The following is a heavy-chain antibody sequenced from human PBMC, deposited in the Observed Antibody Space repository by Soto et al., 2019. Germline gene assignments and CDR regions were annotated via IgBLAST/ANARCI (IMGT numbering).Heavy chain of an antibody. CDR3: AREVVSDIVVVPAAMQTYYFDY. D-gene: IGHD2-2*01. J-gene: IGHJ4*02. V-gene: IGHV4-34*01. Sequence: SETLSLTCAVYGGSFSGYYWSWIRQPPGKGLEWIGEINHSGSTNYNPSLKSRVTISVDTSKNQFSLKLSSVTAADTAVYYCAREVVSDIVVVPAAMQTYYFDYWGQGTLVTVSS. CDR2: INHSGST. CDR1: GGSFSGYY.